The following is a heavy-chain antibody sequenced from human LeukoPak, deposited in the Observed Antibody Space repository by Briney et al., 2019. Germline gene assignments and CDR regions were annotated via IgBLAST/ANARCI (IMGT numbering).Heavy chain of an antibody. V-gene: IGHV1-18*01. CDR3: ARVPYYGSGSYQVPLHFDY. CDR2: IITYNANT. CDR1: GYTFTSYG. J-gene: IGHJ4*02. D-gene: IGHD3-10*01. Sequence: ASVKVSCKASGYTFTSYGFSWVRQAPGQGLEWMGWIITYNANTNYAQKLQGRVTMTTDTSTSTAYMELRSLRSDDTAVYYCARVPYYGSGSYQVPLHFDYWGQGTLVTVSS.